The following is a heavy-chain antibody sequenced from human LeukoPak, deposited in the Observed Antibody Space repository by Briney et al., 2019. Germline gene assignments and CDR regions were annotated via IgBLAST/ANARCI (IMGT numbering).Heavy chain of an antibody. CDR1: GFTFSSYA. J-gene: IGHJ4*02. V-gene: IGHV3-30-3*01. Sequence: GGSLRLSCAASGFTFSSYAMHWVRQAPGKGLEWVAVISYDGSNKYYADSVKGRFTISRDNSKNTLYLQMNSLRAEDTAVYYCARDSLDVVGATGFDYWGQGTLVTVSS. D-gene: IGHD1-26*01. CDR2: ISYDGSNK. CDR3: ARDSLDVVGATGFDY.